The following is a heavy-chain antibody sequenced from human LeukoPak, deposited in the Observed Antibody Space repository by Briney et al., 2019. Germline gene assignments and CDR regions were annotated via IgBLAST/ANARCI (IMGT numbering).Heavy chain of an antibody. CDR2: ISGSGGST. J-gene: IGHJ4*02. V-gene: IGHV3-23*01. CDR1: GFTFSSYA. CDR3: AKGGTEGYDILTGIDY. D-gene: IGHD3-9*01. Sequence: PGGSLRLSCAASGFTFSSYAMSWVRQAPGKGLEWVSAISGSGGSTYYADSVKGRFTISRDNSKNTLYLQMNSLRAEDTAVYYCAKGGTEGYDILTGIDYWGQGTLVTVSS.